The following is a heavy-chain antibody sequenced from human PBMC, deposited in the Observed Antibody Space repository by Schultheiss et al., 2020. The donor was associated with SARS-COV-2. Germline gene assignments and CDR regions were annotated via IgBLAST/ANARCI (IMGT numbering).Heavy chain of an antibody. CDR1: GGSISSGGYY. Sequence: SETLSLTCTVSGGSISSGGYYWGWIRQHPGKGLEWIGYIYYSGSTYYNPSLKSRVTISVDTSKNQFSLKLSSVTAADTAVYYFARATSRIRFLEWGGAYYYGIDVWGRGTTVTVSS. J-gene: IGHJ6*04. D-gene: IGHD3-3*01. CDR3: ARATSRIRFLEWGGAYYYGIDV. CDR2: IYYSGST. V-gene: IGHV4-31*03.